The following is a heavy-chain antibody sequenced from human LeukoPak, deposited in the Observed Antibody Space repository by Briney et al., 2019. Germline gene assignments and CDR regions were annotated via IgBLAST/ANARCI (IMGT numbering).Heavy chain of an antibody. V-gene: IGHV5-51*01. J-gene: IGHJ3*02. CDR1: GYIFTNYW. CDR3: ARQAYSTSFDAFDI. CDR2: IYPSDSDT. D-gene: IGHD2-2*01. Sequence: GESLKISCKGSGYIFTNYWIGWVRQMPGKGLEWMGIIYPSDSDTRYSPSFQGQVTISADKSISTAYLQWSSLKASDTAMYYCARQAYSTSFDAFDIWGQGTMVTVSS.